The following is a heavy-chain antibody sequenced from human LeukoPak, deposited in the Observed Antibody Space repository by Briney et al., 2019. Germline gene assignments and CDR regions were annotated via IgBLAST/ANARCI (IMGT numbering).Heavy chain of an antibody. V-gene: IGHV3-73*01. CDR2: IRSKTNNYAT. CDR1: GLIFSGSA. J-gene: IGHJ4*02. CDR3: TRQEDYGAISVD. Sequence: PGGSLRLSCAASGLIFSGSAMHWVRQASGKGLEWVGRIRSKTNNYATAYAASVKGRFTVSRDDSKTTTYLQMNSLKTEDTAVYYCTRQEDYGAISVDWGQGTLVTVSS. D-gene: IGHD4-23*01.